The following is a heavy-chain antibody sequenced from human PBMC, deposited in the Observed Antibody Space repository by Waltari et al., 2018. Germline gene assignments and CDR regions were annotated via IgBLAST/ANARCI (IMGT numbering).Heavy chain of an antibody. J-gene: IGHJ2*01. D-gene: IGHD6-6*01. CDR2: INHSGST. Sequence: QVQLQQWGAGLLKPSETLSLTCAASGGPFSGYYWSWIRQHPGKGLEWIGEINHSGSTNYNPSLKSRVTISVDTSKNQFSLKLSSVTAADTAVYYCARARTSIAARIRGYFDLWGRGTLVTVSS. CDR3: ARARTSIAARIRGYFDL. CDR1: GGPFSGYY. V-gene: IGHV4-34*01.